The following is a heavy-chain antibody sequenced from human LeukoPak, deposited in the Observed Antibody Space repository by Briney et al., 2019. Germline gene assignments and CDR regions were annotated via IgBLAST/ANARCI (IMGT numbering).Heavy chain of an antibody. CDR1: GFTFSSYW. Sequence: GGSLRLSCAASGFTFSSYWKHWVRQAPGKGLVWVSRIDTDGISTTYADSVKGRFTISRDNAKNTLYLQMNSLRAEDTAVYYCARGLVVVPAAVVNYWGQGTLVTVSS. D-gene: IGHD2-2*01. V-gene: IGHV3-74*01. J-gene: IGHJ4*02. CDR3: ARGLVVVPAAVVNY. CDR2: IDTDGIST.